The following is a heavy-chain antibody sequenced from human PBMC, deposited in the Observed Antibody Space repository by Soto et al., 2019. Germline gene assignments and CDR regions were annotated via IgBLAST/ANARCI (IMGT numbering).Heavy chain of an antibody. J-gene: IGHJ4*02. CDR3: ARAATVTTWVFDY. D-gene: IGHD4-17*01. CDR2: IYYSGST. V-gene: IGHV4-59*01. CDR1: GGSISSYY. Sequence: SETLSLTCTVSGGSISSYYWSWIRQPPGKGLEWIGYIYYSGSTNYNPSLKSRVTISVDTSKNQFSLKLSSVTAADTAVYYCARAATVTTWVFDYWGQGTQVTVSS.